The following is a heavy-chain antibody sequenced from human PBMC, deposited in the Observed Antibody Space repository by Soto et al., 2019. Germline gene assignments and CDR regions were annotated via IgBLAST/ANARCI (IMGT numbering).Heavy chain of an antibody. V-gene: IGHV3-30-3*01. CDR1: GFTFSSYA. CDR2: ISYDGSNK. D-gene: IGHD1-7*01. CDR3: ARYWDLLLAY. Sequence: QVQLVESGGGVVQPGRSLRLSCAASGFTFSSYAMHWVRQAPGKGLEWVAVISYDGSNKYYADSVKGRFTISRDNSKNTLYLQMNRLRAEDTAVYYCARYWDLLLAYWGQGTLVTVSS. J-gene: IGHJ4*02.